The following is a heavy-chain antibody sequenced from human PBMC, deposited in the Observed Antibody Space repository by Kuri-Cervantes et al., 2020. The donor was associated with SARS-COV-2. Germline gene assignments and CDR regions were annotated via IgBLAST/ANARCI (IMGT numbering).Heavy chain of an antibody. V-gene: IGHV1-69*15. CDR1: GGTFSSYA. Sequence: VKVSCKASGGTFSSYAISWVRQAPGQGLEWMGRIIPIFGTANYAQKFQGRVTITADESTSTAYMELSSLRSEDTAVYYCARGDLGVTIFGVGAFDIWGQGTMVTVSS. CDR3: ARGDLGVTIFGVGAFDI. CDR2: IIPIFGTA. J-gene: IGHJ3*02. D-gene: IGHD3-3*01.